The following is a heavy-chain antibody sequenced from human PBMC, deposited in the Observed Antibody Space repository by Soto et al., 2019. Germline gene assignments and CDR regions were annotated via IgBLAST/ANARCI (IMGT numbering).Heavy chain of an antibody. V-gene: IGHV3-7*01. CDR1: GFTFSSHW. D-gene: IGHD2-15*01. J-gene: IGHJ4*02. Sequence: PGGSLRLSCAASGFTFSSHWMSWVRQAPGKGLEWVANIKQDGSEKYYVDSVKGRFTISRDNAKNSLYLQMNSLRAEDTAVYYCARGSIAPGYWGQGTLVTVSS. CDR3: ARGSIAPGY. CDR2: IKQDGSEK.